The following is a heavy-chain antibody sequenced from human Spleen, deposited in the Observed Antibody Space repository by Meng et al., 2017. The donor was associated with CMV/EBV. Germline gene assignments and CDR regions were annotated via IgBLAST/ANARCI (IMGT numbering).Heavy chain of an antibody. CDR2: ISSNGNYI. CDR3: AREKRGTLVVTLFDH. D-gene: IGHD3-22*01. Sequence: SGFTLRSHSMNWVRQAPGKGLEWVACISSNGNYIYYADSVKGRFTISRDNAKNSLYLQMNSLRAEDTAVYYCAREKRGTLVVTLFDHWGQGSLVTVSS. CDR1: GFTLRSHS. V-gene: IGHV3-21*01. J-gene: IGHJ4*02.